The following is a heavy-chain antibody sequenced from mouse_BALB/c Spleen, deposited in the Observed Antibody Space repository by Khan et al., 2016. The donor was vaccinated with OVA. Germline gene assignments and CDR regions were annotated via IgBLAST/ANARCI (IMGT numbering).Heavy chain of an antibody. J-gene: IGHJ4*01. CDR3: AKQIHVTLYAVDY. CDR2: IRGDGST. V-gene: IGHV2-3*01. Sequence: QVQLKESGPGLVAPSQSLPITCTVSGFSLTSYGVSWVRQPPGKGLEWLGAIRGDGSTNYHSALKSRLSVSKENTKSQVFLKQNSLQADDTATYYCAKQIHVTLYAVDYWGQGTSVTVA. CDR1: GFSLTSYG. D-gene: IGHD2-12*01.